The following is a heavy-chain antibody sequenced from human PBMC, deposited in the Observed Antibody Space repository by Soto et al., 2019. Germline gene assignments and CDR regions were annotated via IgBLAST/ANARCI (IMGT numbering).Heavy chain of an antibody. J-gene: IGHJ5*02. D-gene: IGHD6-6*01. CDR1: GDFNVSGDYD. V-gene: IGHV4-30-4*01. CDR2: IYKTRKP. Sequence: QVHLQESGPGLLKPSQTLSLTCDVSGDFNVSGDYDWTWIRQPPGKGLEYIGYIYKTRKPYYNPSLTRCPLSSLDTSKSQVCLRLTSVTAADTAMYYCARSISSASSYFDPWGQGTLGTVSS. CDR3: ARSISSASSYFDP.